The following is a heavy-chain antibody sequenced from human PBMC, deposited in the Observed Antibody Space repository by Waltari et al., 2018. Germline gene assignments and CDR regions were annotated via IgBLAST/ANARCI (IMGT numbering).Heavy chain of an antibody. CDR3: ARDGSSSSFDY. V-gene: IGHV1-69*12. CDR2: ISPIVGIA. D-gene: IGHD6-6*01. Sequence: QVQLVQSGAEVKKPGSSVKVCCKASGGTFRNYAISWVRQAPGQGLEWMGGISPIVGIANSAQKFQGRVTITADESTSTAYMELSSLRSEDTAVYYCARDGSSSSFDYWGQGTLVTVSS. J-gene: IGHJ4*02. CDR1: GGTFRNYA.